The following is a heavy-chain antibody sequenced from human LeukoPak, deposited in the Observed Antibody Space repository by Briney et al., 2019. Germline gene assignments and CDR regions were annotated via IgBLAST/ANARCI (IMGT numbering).Heavy chain of an antibody. D-gene: IGHD2-2*01. CDR3: ARNYCSSTSCYMDV. Sequence: SETLSLTCTVSGGSISSSSYYWGWIRQPPGKGLEWIGSIYYSGSTYYNPSLKSRVTISVDTSKNQSSLKLSSVTAADTAVYYCARNYCSSTSCYMDVWGQGTTVTVSS. J-gene: IGHJ6*02. V-gene: IGHV4-39*01. CDR2: IYYSGST. CDR1: GGSISSSSYY.